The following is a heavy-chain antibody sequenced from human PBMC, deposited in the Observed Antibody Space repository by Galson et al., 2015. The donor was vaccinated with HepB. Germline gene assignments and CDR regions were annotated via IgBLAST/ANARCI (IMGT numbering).Heavy chain of an antibody. D-gene: IGHD1-20*01. CDR1: GGTFSSYA. CDR3: ARGGNWNPYAFDI. CDR2: IIPIFGTA. V-gene: IGHV1-69*13. Sequence: SVKVSCKASGGTFSSYAISWVRQAPGQGLEWMGGIIPIFGTANYAQKFQGRVTITADESMSTAYMELSSLRSEDTAVYYCARGGNWNPYAFDIWGQGTMVTVSS. J-gene: IGHJ3*02.